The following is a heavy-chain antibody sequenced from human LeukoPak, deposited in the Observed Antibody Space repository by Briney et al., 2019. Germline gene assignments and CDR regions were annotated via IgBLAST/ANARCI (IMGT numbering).Heavy chain of an antibody. D-gene: IGHD4-23*01. CDR3: ARVLSGGNLDY. V-gene: IGHV4-61*01. Sequence: SETLSLTCTVSGGSVSSGTYYWSWLRQPPGKGLEWIGYIYYSGSTNYNPSLKGRVTISVDTSKNQFSLRLSSVTAADTALYYCARVLSGGNLDYWGQGALVTVSS. CDR2: IYYSGST. CDR1: GGSVSSGTYY. J-gene: IGHJ4*02.